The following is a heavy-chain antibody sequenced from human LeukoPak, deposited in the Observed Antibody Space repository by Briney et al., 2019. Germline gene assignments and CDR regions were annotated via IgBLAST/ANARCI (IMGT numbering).Heavy chain of an antibody. CDR3: ARHVTTASAARGFDI. CDR1: GYSFTSYW. J-gene: IGHJ3*02. Sequence: GESLKISRKGSGYSFTSYWVAWVRQMPGKGLELMGIIYPRDSDTRYSPSFQGQVTISADKSINTAYLQWSGLKASDTAVYYCARHVTTASAARGFDIWGQGTMVTVSS. V-gene: IGHV5-51*01. D-gene: IGHD1-14*01. CDR2: IYPRDSDT.